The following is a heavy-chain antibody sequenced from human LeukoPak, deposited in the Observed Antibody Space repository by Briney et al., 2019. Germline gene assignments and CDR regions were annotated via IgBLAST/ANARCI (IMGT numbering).Heavy chain of an antibody. CDR1: GGTFSNYA. Sequence: SVKVSCKASGGTFSNYAISWVRQAPGRGLEWMGGIIPIFGTANYAQKFQGRVTITADESTSTAYMELSSLRSEDTAVYYCAREGDYDILTGQPRPRWFDPWGQGTLVTVSS. J-gene: IGHJ5*02. D-gene: IGHD3-9*01. CDR3: AREGDYDILTGQPRPRWFDP. CDR2: IIPIFGTA. V-gene: IGHV1-69*13.